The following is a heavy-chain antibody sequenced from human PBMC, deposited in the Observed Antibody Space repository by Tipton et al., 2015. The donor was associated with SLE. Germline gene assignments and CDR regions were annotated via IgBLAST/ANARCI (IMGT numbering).Heavy chain of an antibody. CDR1: GGSISSSSYY. D-gene: IGHD4-17*01. J-gene: IGHJ2*01. Sequence: TLSLTCTVSGGSISSSSYYWGWIRQPPGKGLEWIGSIYYSGSTNYNPSLKSRVTISVDTSKNQFSLKLSSVTAADTAVYYCARDGDGDYLVGFDLWGRGTLVTVSS. V-gene: IGHV4-39*07. CDR2: IYYSGST. CDR3: ARDGDGDYLVGFDL.